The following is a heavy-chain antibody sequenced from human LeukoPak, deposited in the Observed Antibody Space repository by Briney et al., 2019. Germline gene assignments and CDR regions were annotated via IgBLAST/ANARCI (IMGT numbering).Heavy chain of an antibody. J-gene: IGHJ4*02. CDR3: ASGLDCRSTSCYLDN. Sequence: GGSLRLSCAASGFTFTKYWMTWVRQAPGKGLEWVANIKQDGSEKYYVDSVKGRFTISRDNAKNSLDLQINSLGAEDTAVYYCASGLDCRSTSCYLDNWGQGTLVTVSS. D-gene: IGHD2-2*01. CDR1: GFTFTKYW. CDR2: IKQDGSEK. V-gene: IGHV3-7*01.